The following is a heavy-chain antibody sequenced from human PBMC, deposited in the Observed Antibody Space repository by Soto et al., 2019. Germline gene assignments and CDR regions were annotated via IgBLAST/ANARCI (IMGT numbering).Heavy chain of an antibody. J-gene: IGHJ4*02. Sequence: EVQLVESGGDLVQPGGSLRLSCAPSGFTFSDHYMDWVRQTPGKGLEWVGRSRNKANSYTTEYAASVKGRFTISRDDSKTLLYLQMNSLKNEDTAVYYCARVTTAYYYDKLGQGTLVTVSS. V-gene: IGHV3-72*01. CDR3: ARVTTAYYYDK. D-gene: IGHD3-3*01. CDR1: GFTFSDHY. CDR2: SRNKANSYTT.